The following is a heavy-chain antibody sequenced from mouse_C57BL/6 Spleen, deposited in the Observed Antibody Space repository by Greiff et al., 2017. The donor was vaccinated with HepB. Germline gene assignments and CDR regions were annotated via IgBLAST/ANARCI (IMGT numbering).Heavy chain of an antibody. CDR1: GFSLTSYG. Sequence: VKLEESGPGLVQPSQSLSITCTVSGFSLTSYGVHWVRQSPGKGLEWLGVIWSGGSTDYNAAFISRLSISKDNSKSQVFFKMNSLQADDTAIYYCARKNYYDYDSYAMDYWGQGTSVTVSS. CDR2: IWSGGST. J-gene: IGHJ4*01. V-gene: IGHV2-2*01. CDR3: ARKNYYDYDSYAMDY. D-gene: IGHD2-4*01.